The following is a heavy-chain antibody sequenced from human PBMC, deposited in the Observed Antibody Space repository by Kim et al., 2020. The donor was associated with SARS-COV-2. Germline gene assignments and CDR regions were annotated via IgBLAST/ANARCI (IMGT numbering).Heavy chain of an antibody. CDR3: ARTLVLSGYYGMDV. Sequence: YAAHVKGRFTISRDNSKNTLYLQMNSLRAEDTAVYYCARTLVLSGYYGMDVWGQGTTVTVSS. D-gene: IGHD3-10*01. V-gene: IGHV3-33*01. J-gene: IGHJ6*02.